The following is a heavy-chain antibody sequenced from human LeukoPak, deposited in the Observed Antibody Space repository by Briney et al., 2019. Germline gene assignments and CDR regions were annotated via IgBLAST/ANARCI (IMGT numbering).Heavy chain of an antibody. D-gene: IGHD3-22*01. V-gene: IGHV5-51*01. J-gene: IGHJ4*02. Sequence: GESLKISCKGSGYSFTSYWIGWVRQMPGKGLEWMGIIYPGDSDTRYSPSFQGQVTISADKSISTAYLQWSSLKASDTAMYYCARLQRGKYYYDSSGYYALDYWGQGTLVTVSS. CDR1: GYSFTSYW. CDR3: ARLQRGKYYYDSSGYYALDY. CDR2: IYPGDSDT.